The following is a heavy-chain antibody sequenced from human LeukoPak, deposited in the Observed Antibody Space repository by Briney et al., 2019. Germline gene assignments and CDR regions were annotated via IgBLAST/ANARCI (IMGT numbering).Heavy chain of an antibody. Sequence: GGSLRLSCAASGFTFSSYSMNWVRQAPGKGLEWVSYISSSSSTIYYADSVKGRFTISRDNAKNSLYLQMNSLRAEDTAVYYCARDSTFWTFDYWGQGTLVTVSS. CDR3: ARDSTFWTFDY. CDR1: GFTFSSYS. D-gene: IGHD3/OR15-3a*01. J-gene: IGHJ4*02. V-gene: IGHV3-48*01. CDR2: ISSSSSTI.